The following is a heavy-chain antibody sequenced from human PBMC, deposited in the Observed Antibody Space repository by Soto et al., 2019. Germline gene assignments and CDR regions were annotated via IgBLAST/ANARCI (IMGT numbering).Heavy chain of an antibody. CDR2: IHTTDGT. V-gene: IGHV4-4*07. D-gene: IGHD6-13*01. CDR1: GGSISSYY. J-gene: IGHJ4*02. Sequence: SETLSLTCTVSGGSISSYYWSWIRQPAGKGMEWIGRIHTTDGTNYNPSLKSRVTMSIDTSNNQFSLKLSSLTAADTAVYYCARALSSAAGLYFDFWGQGTTVTVSS. CDR3: ARALSSAAGLYFDF.